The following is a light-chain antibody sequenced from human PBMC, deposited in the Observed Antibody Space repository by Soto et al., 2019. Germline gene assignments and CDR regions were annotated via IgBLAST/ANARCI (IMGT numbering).Light chain of an antibody. J-gene: IGKJ1*01. V-gene: IGKV3-20*01. Sequence: EIVLTQSPGTLSLSPGERATLSCRASQSVSSSYLAWYQQKRGQAPRLLIYGASSKATGIPERFSGSGSGTYFTPTSSRLEPEDVAVYYWQQYGSSPKTFGQGTKVEIK. CDR3: QQYGSSPKT. CDR2: GAS. CDR1: QSVSSSY.